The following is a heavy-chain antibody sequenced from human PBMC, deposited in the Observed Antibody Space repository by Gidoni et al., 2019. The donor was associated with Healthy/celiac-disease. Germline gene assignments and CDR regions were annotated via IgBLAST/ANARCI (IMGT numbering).Heavy chain of an antibody. CDR2: ISSSSSTI. V-gene: IGHV3-48*02. D-gene: IGHD5-18*01. CDR3: ARVDTAMAVTDY. CDR1: GVTFSSYS. Sequence: EVQLVESGGGLVQPGGSLRLSCAASGVTFSSYSRNWVCQAPGKGLEWVSYISSSSSTIYYADSVKGRFTISRDNAKNSLYLQMNSLRDEDTAVYYCARVDTAMAVTDYWGQGTLVTVSS. J-gene: IGHJ4*02.